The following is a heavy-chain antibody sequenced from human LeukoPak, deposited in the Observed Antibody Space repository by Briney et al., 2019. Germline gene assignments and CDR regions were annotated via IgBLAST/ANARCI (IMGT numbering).Heavy chain of an antibody. J-gene: IGHJ4*02. D-gene: IGHD3-10*01. CDR3: ARPNYYGSGSYYRF. V-gene: IGHV1-2*02. CDR2: INPNSGGT. CDR1: GYTFTGYY. Sequence: GASVKVSCKASGYTFTGYYMHWVRQAPGQGLEWMGWINPNSGGTNYAQKFQGRVTMTRETAISTAYMELSRLRSDDTAVYYCARPNYYGSGSYYRFWGQGTLVTVSS.